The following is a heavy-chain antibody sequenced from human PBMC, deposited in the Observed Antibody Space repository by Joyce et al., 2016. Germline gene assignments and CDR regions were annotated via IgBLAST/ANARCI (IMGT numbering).Heavy chain of an antibody. V-gene: IGHV5-10-1*03. D-gene: IGHD3-10*02. CDR3: ARHVTDWFDP. CDR1: GYSFTSHG. Sequence: EVQLVQSGAEVKKPGESLRISCKGSGYSFTSHGIRWVRQMPGKGLEWMGVIDPRDSYTDYRPSFEGHVTIAVDKTISAAYLQWSSLRASDTAIYYCARHVTDWFDPWGQGTLVTVSS. CDR2: IDPRDSYT. J-gene: IGHJ5*02.